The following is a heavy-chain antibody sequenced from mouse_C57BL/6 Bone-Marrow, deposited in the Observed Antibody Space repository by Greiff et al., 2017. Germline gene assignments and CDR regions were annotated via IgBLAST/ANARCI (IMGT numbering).Heavy chain of an antibody. CDR3: TRTYDYDVDYAMDY. J-gene: IGHJ4*01. D-gene: IGHD2-4*01. CDR2: IRNKANNHAT. V-gene: IGHV6-6*01. CDR1: GFTFSDAW. Sequence: EVKLVESGGGLVQPGGSMKLSCAASGFTFSDAWMDWVRQSPEKGLEWVAEIRNKANNHATYYAESVKGRFTISRDDSKSSVYLQMNSLRAEDTGIYYCTRTYDYDVDYAMDYWGQGTSVTVSS.